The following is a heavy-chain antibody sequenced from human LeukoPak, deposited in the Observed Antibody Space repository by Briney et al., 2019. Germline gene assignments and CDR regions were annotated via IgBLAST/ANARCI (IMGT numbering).Heavy chain of an antibody. CDR3: ARAGGLLWFGEVLESSDAFHI. CDR1: GFTFSSFS. CDR2: ISGGSSTI. Sequence: GGSLRLSCAASGFTFSSFSMNWVRQAPGKGLEWVSYISGGSSTIYYADSVKGRFTISRDNAKNSLYLQVNSLRDEDTAVYYCARAGGLLWFGEVLESSDAFHIWGQGTMVTVSS. J-gene: IGHJ3*02. V-gene: IGHV3-48*02. D-gene: IGHD3-10*01.